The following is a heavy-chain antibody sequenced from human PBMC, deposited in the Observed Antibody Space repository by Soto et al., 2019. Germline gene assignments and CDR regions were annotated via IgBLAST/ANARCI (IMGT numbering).Heavy chain of an antibody. CDR2: IFSNDEK. CDR1: GFSLSNARMG. D-gene: IGHD5-12*01. Sequence: QVTLKESGPVLVKPTETLTLTCTVSGFSLSNARMGVSWIRQPPGKALEWLAHIFSNDEKSYSTSLKSRLTISKDPSKSQVVLTMTNMDPVDTATYYCARIRRDGYNFISRSYYYYGMDVWGQGTTVTVSS. J-gene: IGHJ6*02. CDR3: ARIRRDGYNFISRSYYYYGMDV. V-gene: IGHV2-26*01.